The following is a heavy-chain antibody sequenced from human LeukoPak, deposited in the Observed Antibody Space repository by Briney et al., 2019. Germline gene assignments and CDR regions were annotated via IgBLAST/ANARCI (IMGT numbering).Heavy chain of an antibody. CDR2: IYHSGRT. CDR3: AIAVKGSSSFGY. V-gene: IGHV4-38-2*01. Sequence: PSETLSLTCAVSGYLLSRGYYWGWIRQRPGKGLEWIGRIYHSGRTYYNPSLKSRLHISVHTSKNQFSLKLSSVTAADTAVYYCAIAVKGSSSFGYWGQETLVTVSS. J-gene: IGHJ4*02. D-gene: IGHD6-6*01. CDR1: GYLLSRGYY.